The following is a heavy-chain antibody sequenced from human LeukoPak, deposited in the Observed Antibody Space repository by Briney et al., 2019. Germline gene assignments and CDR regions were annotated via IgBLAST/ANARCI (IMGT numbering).Heavy chain of an antibody. D-gene: IGHD5-24*01. CDR1: GFSFTNYW. CDR3: VTTGGWLQWDPAFRV. V-gene: IGHV5-51*01. CDR2: VYPEDSDT. J-gene: IGHJ3*01. Sequence: GESLKISCQGSGFSFTNYWIGWVRQMPGKGLGWMGIVYPEDSDTRYSSSFEGQVTVSVDKSINTAYLQWTSLKASDTAIYYCVTTGGWLQWDPAFRVWGQGTVVTVSS.